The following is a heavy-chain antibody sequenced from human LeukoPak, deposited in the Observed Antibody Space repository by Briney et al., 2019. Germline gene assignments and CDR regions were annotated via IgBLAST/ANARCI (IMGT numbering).Heavy chain of an antibody. CDR1: GGSISSSSYY. D-gene: IGHD3-3*01. CDR3: AGNIVPDYDFFSGYYSSYYYYMDV. Sequence: SETLSLTCTVSGGSISSSSYYWGWLRQPPGKGLEWIGSIYYSGSTYYNPSLKSRVTISVDTSKNQFSLKQSSVIAADTTVFYCAGNIVPDYDFFSGYYSSYYYYMDVWGKGTTVTVSS. V-gene: IGHV4-39*07. J-gene: IGHJ6*03. CDR2: IYYSGST.